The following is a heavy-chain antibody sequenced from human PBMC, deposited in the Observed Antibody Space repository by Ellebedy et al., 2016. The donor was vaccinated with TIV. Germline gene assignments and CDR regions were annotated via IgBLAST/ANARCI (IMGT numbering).Heavy chain of an antibody. V-gene: IGHV1-2*02. CDR3: ARDVVVVPAAKSYYYYGMDV. D-gene: IGHD2-2*01. CDR2: INPNSGGT. Sequence: ASVKVSCKASGYTFTGYNLHWVRQAPGQGLEWMGWINPNSGGTNYAQKFQGRVTMTRDTSISTAYMELSRLRSDDTAVYYCARDVVVVPAAKSYYYYGMDVWGQGTTVTISS. CDR1: GYTFTGYN. J-gene: IGHJ6*02.